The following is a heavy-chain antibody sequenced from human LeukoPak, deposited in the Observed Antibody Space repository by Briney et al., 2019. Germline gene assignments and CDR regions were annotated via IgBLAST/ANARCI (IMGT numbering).Heavy chain of an antibody. V-gene: IGHV1-3*01. CDR2: INAGNGNT. CDR3: ARVVPAALGTSGAFDI. D-gene: IGHD2-2*01. J-gene: IGHJ3*02. Sequence: GASVKVSCKASGYTFTSYAMHWVRQAPGQRLEWMGWINAGNGNTKYSQKFQGRVTITRDTSASTAYMELSSLRSEDTAVYYCARVVPAALGTSGAFDIWSQGTMVTVSS. CDR1: GYTFTSYA.